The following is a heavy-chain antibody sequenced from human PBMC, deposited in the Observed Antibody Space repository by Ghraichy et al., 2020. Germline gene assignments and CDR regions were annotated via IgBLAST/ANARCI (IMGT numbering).Heavy chain of an antibody. CDR2: ISSSSSYI. J-gene: IGHJ6*02. D-gene: IGHD2-15*01. CDR3: ARVREYCSGGSCHGMDV. Sequence: GGSLRLSCAASGFTFSSYSMNWVRQAPGKGLEWVSSISSSSSYIYYADSVKGRFTISRDNAKNSLYLQMNSLRAEDTAVYYCARVREYCSGGSCHGMDVWGQGNTVTVSS. V-gene: IGHV3-21*01. CDR1: GFTFSSYS.